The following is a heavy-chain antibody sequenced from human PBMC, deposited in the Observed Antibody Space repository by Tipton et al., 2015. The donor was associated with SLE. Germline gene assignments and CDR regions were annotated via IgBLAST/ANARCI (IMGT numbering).Heavy chain of an antibody. CDR3: ARGIAAFDI. J-gene: IGHJ3*02. CDR1: GGSISSGGYY. CDR2: INHSGRT. V-gene: IGHV4-39*07. Sequence: TLSLTCTVSGGSISSGGYYWSWIRQPPGRGLEWIGEINHSGRTNYKSSLKSRVTISVDTSKNQFSLKLSSVTAADTAVYYCARGIAAFDIWGQGTMVTVSS.